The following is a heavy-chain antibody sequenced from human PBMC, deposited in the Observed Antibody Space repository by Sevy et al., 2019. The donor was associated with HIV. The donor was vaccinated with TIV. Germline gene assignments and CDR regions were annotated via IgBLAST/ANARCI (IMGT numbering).Heavy chain of an antibody. CDR2: ISNGSIYI. D-gene: IGHD3-16*01. V-gene: IGHV3-21*01. CDR3: ARDGGRELNYGMDV. Sequence: GGYLRLSCAASGFTFSNYSMNWVRQAPGKGLEWVSSISNGSIYIYYADSVKGRFTISIDNAKNSLYLQMNSLRAEDTAVYYCARDGGRELNYGMDVWGQGTTVTVSS. J-gene: IGHJ6*02. CDR1: GFTFSNYS.